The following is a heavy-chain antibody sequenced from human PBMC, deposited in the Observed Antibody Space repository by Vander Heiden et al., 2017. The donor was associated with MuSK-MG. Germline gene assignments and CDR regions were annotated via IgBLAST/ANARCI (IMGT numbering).Heavy chain of an antibody. CDR1: GFTFSGYG. J-gene: IGHJ4*02. CDR3: ARDSLDY. CDR2: IWYDGNNK. Sequence: QVQLVQPGGGVVERGGSLRSVCAASGFTFSGYGMHWVRQAPGRGLEWVAVIWYDGNNKYYADSVKARFTISGENSKNTLYLQMNSLRAEDTAVYYCARDSLDYWGQGTLVTVSS. V-gene: IGHV3-33*01.